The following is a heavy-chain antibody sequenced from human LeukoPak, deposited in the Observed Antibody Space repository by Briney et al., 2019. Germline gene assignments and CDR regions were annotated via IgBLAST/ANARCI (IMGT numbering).Heavy chain of an antibody. CDR3: AKDHGAAIDY. CDR2: ISYDGGNK. Sequence: GGSLRLSCAASGFTFSSYGMHWVRQAPGKGLEWVAVISYDGGNKYYADAVKGRFTISRDNSKNTLYLQMNSLRAEDTAVYYCAKDHGAAIDYWGQGTLVTVSS. J-gene: IGHJ4*02. V-gene: IGHV3-30*18. D-gene: IGHD6-13*01. CDR1: GFTFSSYG.